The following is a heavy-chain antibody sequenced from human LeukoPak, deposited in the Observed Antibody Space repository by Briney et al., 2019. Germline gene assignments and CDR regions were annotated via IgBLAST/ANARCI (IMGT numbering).Heavy chain of an antibody. D-gene: IGHD1-26*01. CDR2: IHLGDSDT. J-gene: IGHJ3*02. CDR1: GYSFTIYW. Sequence: GESLKISCKASGYSFTIYWMAWVRQMPGKGLEWMGIIHLGDSDTRYSTSFQGQVTISADKSISTAYLQWSSLKDSDTAIYYCARPREEGATDAFDIWGQGTMVTVSS. CDR3: ARPREEGATDAFDI. V-gene: IGHV5-51*01.